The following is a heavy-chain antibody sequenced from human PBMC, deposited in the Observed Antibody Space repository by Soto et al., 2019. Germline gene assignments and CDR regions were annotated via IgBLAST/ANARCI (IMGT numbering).Heavy chain of an antibody. J-gene: IGHJ6*02. Sequence: GESLKISCKGSGYSFTSYWISWVRQMPGKGLEWMGRIDPSDSYTSYSPSFQGHVTISADKSISTAYLQWSSLKASDTAMYYCARHARGMNYYDSSGPRVGMDVWGQGTTVTVSS. CDR3: ARHARGMNYYDSSGPRVGMDV. D-gene: IGHD3-22*01. V-gene: IGHV5-10-1*01. CDR1: GYSFTSYW. CDR2: IDPSDSYT.